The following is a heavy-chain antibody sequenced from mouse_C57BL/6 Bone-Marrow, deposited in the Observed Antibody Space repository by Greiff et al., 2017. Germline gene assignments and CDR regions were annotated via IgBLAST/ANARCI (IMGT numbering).Heavy chain of an antibody. CDR3: ARSGYYGSRPEAMDY. D-gene: IGHD1-1*01. J-gene: IGHJ4*01. Sequence: QVQLQQPGAELVRPGSSVKLSCKASGYTFTSYWMHWVKQRPIQGLEWIGNIDPSDSETHYNQKFKDKATLTVDKSSSTAYMQLSSLTSEDSAVYYCARSGYYGSRPEAMDYWGQGTSVTVSS. V-gene: IGHV1-52*01. CDR1: GYTFTSYW. CDR2: IDPSDSET.